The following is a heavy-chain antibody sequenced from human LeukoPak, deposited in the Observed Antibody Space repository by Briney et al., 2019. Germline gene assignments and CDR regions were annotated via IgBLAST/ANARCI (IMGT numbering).Heavy chain of an antibody. D-gene: IGHD5-18*01. Sequence: GASVKVSCKASGYTFTGYYMHWVRQAPGQGLEWMGRIIPILGIANYAQKFQGRVTITADKSTSTAYMELSSLRSEDTAVYYCASAIQRGYSYGLDYWGQGTLVTVSS. CDR3: ASAIQRGYSYGLDY. V-gene: IGHV1-69*02. CDR2: IIPILGIA. J-gene: IGHJ4*02. CDR1: GYTFTGYY.